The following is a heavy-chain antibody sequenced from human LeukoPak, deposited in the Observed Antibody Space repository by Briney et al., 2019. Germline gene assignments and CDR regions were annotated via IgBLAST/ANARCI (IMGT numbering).Heavy chain of an antibody. V-gene: IGHV3-21*01. CDR1: GFTFSSYS. J-gene: IGHJ5*02. CDR3: ARGGYSGYEIVNWFDP. D-gene: IGHD5-12*01. CDR2: ISSSSSYI. Sequence: PGGSLRLSCAASGFTFSSYSMNWVRQAPGKGLEWVSSISSSSSYIYYADSVKGRFTISRDNAKNSLYLQMNSLRAEDTAVYYCARGGYSGYEIVNWFDPWGQGTLVTVSS.